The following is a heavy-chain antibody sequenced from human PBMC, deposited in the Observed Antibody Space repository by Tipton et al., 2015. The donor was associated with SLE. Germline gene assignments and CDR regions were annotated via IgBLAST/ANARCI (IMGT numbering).Heavy chain of an antibody. Sequence: GLVKPSEILSLTCTVSGGSISSSSYYWGWIRQPPGKGLEWVGDIYSGGSPSYNPSLKSRVTISVDASKSQFSLKLSSVTAADTAVYYCARSARPGANWGTGFDYWGQGTLVTVSS. CDR3: ARSARPGANWGTGFDY. CDR1: GGSISSSSYY. V-gene: IGHV4-61*05. D-gene: IGHD7-27*01. J-gene: IGHJ4*02. CDR2: IYSGGSP.